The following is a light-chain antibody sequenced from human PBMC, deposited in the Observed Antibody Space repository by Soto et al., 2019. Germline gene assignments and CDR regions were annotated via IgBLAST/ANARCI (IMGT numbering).Light chain of an antibody. V-gene: IGLV2-14*03. J-gene: IGLJ7*01. CDR3: SSYTGSSTVI. CDR2: DVS. Sequence: QSALTQPASVSGSPGQSITISCTGTNSDVGGYNYVSWYQQHPGKVPKLMIYDVSNRPSGVSNRFSGSKSGNTASLTISGLQAEDEADYYCSSYTGSSTVIFGGGTQLTVL. CDR1: NSDVGGYNY.